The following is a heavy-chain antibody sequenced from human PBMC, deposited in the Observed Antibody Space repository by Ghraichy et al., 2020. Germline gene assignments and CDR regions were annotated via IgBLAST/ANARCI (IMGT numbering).Heavy chain of an antibody. V-gene: IGHV4-59*01. CDR2: IYHSGST. CDR3: ARYSSTHYYYDSMGGCFDY. CDR1: GGSISSYY. Sequence: SETLSLTCTVSGGSISSYYWSWIRQAPGKGLEWIGYIYHSGSTTYSPSLKSRLTISVDTSKNQFSLKLSSVTAADTAVYYCARYSSTHYYYDSMGGCFDYWGQGTPVTVSS. D-gene: IGHD3-22*01. J-gene: IGHJ4*02.